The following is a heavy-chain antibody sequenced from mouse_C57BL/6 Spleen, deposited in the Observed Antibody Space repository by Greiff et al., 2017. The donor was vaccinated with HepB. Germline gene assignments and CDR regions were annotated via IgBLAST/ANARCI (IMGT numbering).Heavy chain of an antibody. CDR2: IDPSDSYT. Sequence: QVQLQQPGAELVMPGASVKLSCKASGYTFTSYWMHWVKQRPGQGLEWIGEIDPSDSYTNYNQKFKGKSTLTVDKSSSTAYMQRSSLTSEDSAVYYCARRLEYYFDYWGQGTTLTVSS. D-gene: IGHD3-2*02. CDR3: ARRLEYYFDY. CDR1: GYTFTSYW. J-gene: IGHJ2*01. V-gene: IGHV1-69*01.